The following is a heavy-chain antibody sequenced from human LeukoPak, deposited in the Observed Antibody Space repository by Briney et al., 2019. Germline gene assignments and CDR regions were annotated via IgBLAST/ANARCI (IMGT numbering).Heavy chain of an antibody. CDR2: IYYSGST. V-gene: IGHV4-39*01. D-gene: IGHD2-2*01. J-gene: IGHJ5*02. CDR1: GGSISSSSYY. CDR3: ARIRKCSSTSCYRAWFDP. Sequence: PSETLSLTCTVSGGSISSSSYYWGWIRQPPGKGLEWIRSIYYSGSTYYNPSLKSRVTISVDTSKNQFSLKLSSVTAADTAVYYCARIRKCSSTSCYRAWFDPWGQGTLVTVSS.